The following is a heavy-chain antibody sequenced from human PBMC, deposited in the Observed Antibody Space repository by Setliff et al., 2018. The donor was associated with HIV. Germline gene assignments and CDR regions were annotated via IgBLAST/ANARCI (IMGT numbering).Heavy chain of an antibody. J-gene: IGHJ3*02. V-gene: IGHV4-39*07. CDR1: GGSISSSSYF. Sequence: SETLSLTCTVSGGSISSSSYFWGWIRQSPGKGLEWIGTMHYSGTTYYNLSLKSRVTISVDTSKNQFSLKLSSVTAADTAVYYCARGITGSAFDIWGQGTMVTVSS. CDR3: ARGITGSAFDI. CDR2: MHYSGTT. D-gene: IGHD1-20*01.